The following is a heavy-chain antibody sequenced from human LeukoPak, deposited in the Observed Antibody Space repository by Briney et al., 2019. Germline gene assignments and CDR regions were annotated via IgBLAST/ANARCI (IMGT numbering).Heavy chain of an antibody. J-gene: IGHJ6*02. V-gene: IGHV1-2*02. Sequence: GASVKVSCKASGYTFTGYYMHWVRQAPGQGLEWMGWINPNSGGTNYAQKFQGRVTMTRDTSISTAYMELSRLRSDDTAVYYCARFSRSSWYKVDGMDVWGQGTTVTVSS. CDR3: ARFSRSSWYKVDGMDV. D-gene: IGHD6-13*01. CDR2: INPNSGGT. CDR1: GYTFTGYY.